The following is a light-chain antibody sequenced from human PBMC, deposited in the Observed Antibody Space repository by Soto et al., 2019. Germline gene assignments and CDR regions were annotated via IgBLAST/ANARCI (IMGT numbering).Light chain of an antibody. CDR2: GVS. J-gene: IGKJ1*01. V-gene: IGKV1-5*01. Sequence: DIQMTQSPTTLSASVGDRVTITCRASQIVSNVLAWFQQKPGKGPELLIYGVSNLQSGVPSRFSGSGSGTEFTLTISSLQPDDFAVYYCQQYYRYPWTFGQGTQVEIK. CDR1: QIVSNV. CDR3: QQYYRYPWT.